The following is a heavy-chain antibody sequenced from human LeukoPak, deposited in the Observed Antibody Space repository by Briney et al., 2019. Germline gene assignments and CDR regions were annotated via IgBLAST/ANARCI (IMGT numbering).Heavy chain of an antibody. CDR2: ISGSGGST. J-gene: IGHJ4*02. V-gene: IGHV3-23*01. CDR3: AKGPTMTTVTTVFDY. Sequence: PGGSLRLSCAASGLTFSSYAMSWVRQAPGKGLEWVSAISGSGGSTYYADSVKGRFTISRDNSKNTLYLQMNSLRAEDTAVYYCAKGPTMTTVTTVFDYWGQGTLVTVSS. D-gene: IGHD4-17*01. CDR1: GLTFSSYA.